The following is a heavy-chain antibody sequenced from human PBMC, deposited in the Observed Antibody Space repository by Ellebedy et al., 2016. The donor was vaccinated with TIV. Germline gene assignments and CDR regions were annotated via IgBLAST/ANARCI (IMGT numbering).Heavy chain of an antibody. J-gene: IGHJ6*03. CDR3: ARGLVVADYYYYYMDV. CDR2: IYYSGST. V-gene: IGHV4-59*01. CDR1: GGSISSYY. D-gene: IGHD2-2*01. Sequence: SETLSLTXTVSGGSISSYYWSWIRQPPGKGLEWIGYIYYSGSTNYNPSLKSRVTISVDTSKNQFSLKLSSVTAADTAVYYCARGLVVADYYYYYMDVWGKGTTVTVSS.